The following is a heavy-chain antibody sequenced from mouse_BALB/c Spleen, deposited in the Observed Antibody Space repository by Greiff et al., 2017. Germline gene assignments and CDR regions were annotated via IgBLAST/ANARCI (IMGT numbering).Heavy chain of an antibody. Sequence: EVKLVESGAELVRPGALVKLSCKASGFNIKDYYMHWVKQRPEQGLEWIGWIDPENGNTIYDPKFQGKASITADTSSNTAYLQLSSLTSEDTAVYYCARPSFYYDYDEAYWGQGTLVTVSA. CDR2: IDPENGNT. V-gene: IGHV14-1*02. J-gene: IGHJ3*01. CDR3: ARPSFYYDYDEAY. CDR1: GFNIKDYY. D-gene: IGHD2-4*01.